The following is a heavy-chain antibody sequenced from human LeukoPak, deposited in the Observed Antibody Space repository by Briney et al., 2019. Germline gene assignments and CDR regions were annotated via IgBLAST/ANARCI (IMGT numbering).Heavy chain of an antibody. V-gene: IGHV1-46*01. D-gene: IGHD3-9*01. CDR3: ARDKNYDILTGPLRY. J-gene: IGHJ4*02. CDR2: INPSGGST. Sequence: VASVKVSCKASGYTFTSYYMHWVRQAPGQGLEWMGIINPSGGSTSYAQKFQGRVTMTRDMSTSTVYMELSSLRSEDTAVYYCARDKNYDILTGPLRYWGQGTLVTVSS. CDR1: GYTFTSYY.